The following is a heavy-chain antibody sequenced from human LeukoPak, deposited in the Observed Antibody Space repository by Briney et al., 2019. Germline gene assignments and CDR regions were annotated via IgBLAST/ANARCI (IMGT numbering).Heavy chain of an antibody. CDR3: ARHSTKKVWFGELLGPPIDY. V-gene: IGHV4-34*01. D-gene: IGHD3-10*01. Sequence: SETLSLTCAVYGGSFSGYYWSWIRQPPGKGLEWIGSIYYSGSTYYNPSLKSRVTISVDTSKNQFSLKLSSVTAADTAVYYCARHSTKKVWFGELLGPPIDYWGQGTLVTVSS. J-gene: IGHJ4*02. CDR2: IYYSGST. CDR1: GGSFSGYY.